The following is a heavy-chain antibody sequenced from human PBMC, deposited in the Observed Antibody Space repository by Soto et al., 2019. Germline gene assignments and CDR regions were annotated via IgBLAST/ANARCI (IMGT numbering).Heavy chain of an antibody. CDR2: INPNRGGT. J-gene: IGHJ4*02. V-gene: IGHV1-2*04. CDR1: GYTFTGNY. CDR3: ARGVWFGELVPPVRYFDY. D-gene: IGHD3-10*01. Sequence: ASVKVSCKASGYTFTGNYMHWVRQAPGQGLEWMGRINPNRGGTNYAQKFQGWVTMTGDKSISTAYMELSSLRSEDTAVYYCARGVWFGELVPPVRYFDYWGQGTLVTVSS.